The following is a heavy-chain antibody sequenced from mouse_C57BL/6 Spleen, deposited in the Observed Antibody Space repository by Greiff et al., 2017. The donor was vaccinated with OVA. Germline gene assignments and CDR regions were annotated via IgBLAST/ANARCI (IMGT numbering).Heavy chain of an antibody. CDR1: GYTFTSYW. D-gene: IGHD1-2*01. CDR2: IYPGSGST. Sequence: QVQLQQPGAELVKPGASVKMSCKASGYTFTSYWITWVKQRPGQGLEWIGDIYPGSGSTNYNEKFKSKATLTVDTSSSTAYMQLSSLTSEDSAGYYCARRITTAYYFDYWGQGTTLTVAS. J-gene: IGHJ2*01. V-gene: IGHV1-55*01. CDR3: ARRITTAYYFDY.